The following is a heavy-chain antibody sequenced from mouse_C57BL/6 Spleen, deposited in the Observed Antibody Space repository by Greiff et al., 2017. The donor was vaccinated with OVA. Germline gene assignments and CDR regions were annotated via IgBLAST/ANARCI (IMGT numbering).Heavy chain of an antibody. D-gene: IGHD1-1*01. CDR1: GYTFTSYW. CDR2: IHPNSGST. CDR3: ARDYYGSSYAMDY. V-gene: IGHV1-64*01. J-gene: IGHJ4*01. Sequence: QVQLQQPGAELVKPGASVKLSCKASGYTFTSYWMHWVKQRPGQGLEWIGMIHPNSGSTNYNEKFKSKATLTVDKSSSTAYMQLSSLTSEDSAVYYSARDYYGSSYAMDYWGQGTSVTVSS.